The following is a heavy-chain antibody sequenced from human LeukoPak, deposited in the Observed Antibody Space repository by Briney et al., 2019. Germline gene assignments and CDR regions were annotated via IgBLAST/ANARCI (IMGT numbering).Heavy chain of an antibody. CDR1: GGSISSGDYY. CDR2: MYYSGST. Sequence: SSQTLSLTRTVSGGSISSGDYYWSWIRQPPGKGLEWIAYMYYSGSTYYNPSLKSRVTMSADTSKNQLSLKLSSVTAADTAVYYCARPYYYDSRIDPWGQGILVTVSS. V-gene: IGHV4-30-4*01. J-gene: IGHJ5*02. CDR3: ARPYYYDSRIDP. D-gene: IGHD3-22*01.